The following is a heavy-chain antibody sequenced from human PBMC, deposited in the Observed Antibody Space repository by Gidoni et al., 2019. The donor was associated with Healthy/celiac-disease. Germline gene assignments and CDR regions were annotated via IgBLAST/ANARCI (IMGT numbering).Heavy chain of an antibody. CDR2: IKQDGSEK. Sequence: EVQLVESGGGLVQPGGSLRLSRAASGFTFSSYWMSWVRQAPGKGLEWVANIKQDGSEKYYVDSVKGRFTISRDNAKNSLYLQMNSLRAEDTAVYYCARVPPPDYGDYEYYFDYWGQGTLVTVSS. CDR1: GFTFSSYW. D-gene: IGHD4-17*01. CDR3: ARVPPPDYGDYEYYFDY. V-gene: IGHV3-7*03. J-gene: IGHJ4*02.